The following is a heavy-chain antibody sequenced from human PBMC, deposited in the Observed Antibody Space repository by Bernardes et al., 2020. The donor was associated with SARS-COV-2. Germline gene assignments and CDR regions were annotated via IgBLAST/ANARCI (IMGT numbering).Heavy chain of an antibody. CDR1: GYTFTSYY. D-gene: IGHD5-12*01. CDR3: ARDLTSTIAGTDYYYGMDV. J-gene: IGHJ6*02. Sequence: ASVKVSCKASGYTFTSYYMHWVRQAPGQGLEWMGIINPSGGSTSYAQKFQGRVTMTRDTSTSTVYMELSSLRSEDTAVYYCARDLTSTIAGTDYYYGMDVWGQGTTVTVSS. CDR2: INPSGGST. V-gene: IGHV1-46*03.